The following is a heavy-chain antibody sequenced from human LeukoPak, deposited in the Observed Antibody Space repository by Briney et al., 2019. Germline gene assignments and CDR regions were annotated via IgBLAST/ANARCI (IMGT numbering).Heavy chain of an antibody. CDR1: GFTFSSYG. CDR3: AREESYGDYGLAN. CDR2: IWYDGSNK. V-gene: IGHV3-33*01. D-gene: IGHD4-17*01. Sequence: GGSLRLSCAASGFTFSSYGMHWVRQAPGKGLEWVAVIWYDGSNKYYADSVKGRFTISRDNSKNTLYLQMNSLRAEDTAVYYCAREESYGDYGLANWGQGTLVTVSS. J-gene: IGHJ4*02.